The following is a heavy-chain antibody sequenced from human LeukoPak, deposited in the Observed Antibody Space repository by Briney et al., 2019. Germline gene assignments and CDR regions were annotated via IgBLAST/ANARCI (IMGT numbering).Heavy chain of an antibody. CDR3: ARGGPIAAAGTSVFSFDY. V-gene: IGHV1-2*02. Sequence: GASVKVSCKASGYTFTGYYMHWVRQAPGQGLEWMGWINPNSGGTNYAQKFQGRVTMTRDTSISTAYMELSRLRSDDTALYYCARGGPIAAAGTSVFSFDYCGQGTLVTVSS. CDR1: GYTFTGYY. CDR2: INPNSGGT. J-gene: IGHJ4*02. D-gene: IGHD6-13*01.